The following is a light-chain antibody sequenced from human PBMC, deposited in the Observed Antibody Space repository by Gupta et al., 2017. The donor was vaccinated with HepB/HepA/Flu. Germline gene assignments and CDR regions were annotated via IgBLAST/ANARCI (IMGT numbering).Light chain of an antibody. Sequence: EVEMTQSPATLSVSPGESATLSCRASQSLATNVAWSQQKPGQAPRLLIYASATRAAGVSARFSGSGCGTDFTLTISSRQLDDFALYFCQDYNDWPMCTFGQGTKLEIK. CDR2: ASA. CDR3: QDYNDWPMCT. CDR1: QSLATN. V-gene: IGKV3-15*01. J-gene: IGKJ2*02.